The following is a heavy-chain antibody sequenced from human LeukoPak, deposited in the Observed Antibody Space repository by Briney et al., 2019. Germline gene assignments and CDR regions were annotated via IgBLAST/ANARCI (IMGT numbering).Heavy chain of an antibody. CDR2: INHSGST. D-gene: IGHD5-12*01. J-gene: IGHJ4*02. V-gene: IGHV4-34*01. Sequence: SETLSLTCAVYGGSFSGYYWSWIRQPPGKGLEWIGEINHSGSTNYNPSLKSRVTISVDTSKNQFSLKLSSVTAADTAVYYCATGYHGFDYWGQGTLVTVSS. CDR1: GGSFSGYY. CDR3: ATGYHGFDY.